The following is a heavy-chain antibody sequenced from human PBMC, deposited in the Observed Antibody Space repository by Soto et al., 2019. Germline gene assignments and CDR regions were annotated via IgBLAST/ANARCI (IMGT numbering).Heavy chain of an antibody. D-gene: IGHD4-17*01. Sequence: PGGSLRLSCAASGFIFSNAWINWVRQAPGKGLEWVGRVKSKTDGGTTDFAAPVKGRFAISRDDSKNMVYLEMNSLKTEDTAIYYCTTDSYMTNIIVRFDDSGHGTLVTVSS. J-gene: IGHJ4*01. CDR3: TTDSYMTNIIVRFDD. CDR2: VKSKTDGGTT. CDR1: GFIFSNAW. V-gene: IGHV3-15*07.